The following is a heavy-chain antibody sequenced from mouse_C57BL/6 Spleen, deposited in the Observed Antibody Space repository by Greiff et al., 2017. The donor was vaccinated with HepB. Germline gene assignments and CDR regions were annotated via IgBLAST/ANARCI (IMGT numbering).Heavy chain of an antibody. CDR3: ARGGDSSGQFAY. D-gene: IGHD3-2*02. V-gene: IGHV5-4*01. CDR2: ISDGGSYT. CDR1: GFTFSSYA. Sequence: EVHLVESGGGLVKPGGSLKLSCAASGFTFSSYAMSWVRQTPEKRLEWVATISDGGSYTYYPDNVKGRFTISRDNAKNNLYLQMSHLKSEDTAVYYCARGGDSSGQFAYWGQGTLVTVSA. J-gene: IGHJ3*01.